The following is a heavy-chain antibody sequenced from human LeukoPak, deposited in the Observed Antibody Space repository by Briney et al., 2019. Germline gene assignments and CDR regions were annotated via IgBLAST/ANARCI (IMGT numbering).Heavy chain of an antibody. J-gene: IGHJ4*02. CDR3: ARGDYGSGSYSQDY. Sequence: SVKVSCKASGYTFTSYYMHWVRQAPGQGLEWMGGIIPIFGTANYAQKFQGRVTITADESTSTAYMELSSLRSEDTAVYYCARGDYGSGSYSQDYWGQGTLVTVSS. D-gene: IGHD3-10*01. CDR2: IIPIFGTA. V-gene: IGHV1-69*13. CDR1: GYTFTSYY.